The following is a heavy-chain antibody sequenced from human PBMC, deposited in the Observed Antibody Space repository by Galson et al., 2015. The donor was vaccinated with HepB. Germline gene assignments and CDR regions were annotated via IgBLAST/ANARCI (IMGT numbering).Heavy chain of an antibody. CDR1: GFTFSSYG. CDR2: ISYDGSNK. J-gene: IGHJ4*02. CDR3: AKNRGLSVTTPSDY. V-gene: IGHV3-30*18. Sequence: SLRLSCAASGFTFSSYGMHWVRQAPGKGLEWVAVISYDGSNKYYADSVKGRFTISRDNSKNTLYLQMNSLRAEDTAVYYCAKNRGLSVTTPSDYWGQGTLVTVSS. D-gene: IGHD4-17*01.